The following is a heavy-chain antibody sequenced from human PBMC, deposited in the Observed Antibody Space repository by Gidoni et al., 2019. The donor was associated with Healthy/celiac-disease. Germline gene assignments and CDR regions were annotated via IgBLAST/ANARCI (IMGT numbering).Heavy chain of an antibody. V-gene: IGHV4-39*01. CDR1: GGSISSSSYY. CDR3: ATPYCSGGSCYSGYFDY. J-gene: IGHJ4*02. D-gene: IGHD2-15*01. Sequence: QLQLQESGPGLVKPSETLSLTCTVSGGSISSSSYYWGWIRQPPGKGLEWIGSIYYSGSTYYNPSLKSRVTISVDTSKNQFSLKLSSVTAADTAVYYCATPYCSGGSCYSGYFDYWGQGTLVTVSS. CDR2: IYYSGST.